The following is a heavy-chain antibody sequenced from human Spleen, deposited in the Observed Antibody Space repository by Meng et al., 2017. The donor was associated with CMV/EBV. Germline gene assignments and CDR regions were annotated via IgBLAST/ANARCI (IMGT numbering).Heavy chain of an antibody. J-gene: IGHJ6*02. D-gene: IGHD3-3*01. CDR3: AREGGVPGGAYYDFWSGLLYGMDV. Sequence: SVKVSCKASGYTFTSYCISWVRQAPGQGLEWMGWISAYNGNTNYAQKLQGRVTMTTDTSTSTAYMELRSLRSDDTAVYYCAREGGVPGGAYYDFWSGLLYGMDVWGQGTTVTVSS. CDR1: GYTFTSYC. V-gene: IGHV1-18*01. CDR2: ISAYNGNT.